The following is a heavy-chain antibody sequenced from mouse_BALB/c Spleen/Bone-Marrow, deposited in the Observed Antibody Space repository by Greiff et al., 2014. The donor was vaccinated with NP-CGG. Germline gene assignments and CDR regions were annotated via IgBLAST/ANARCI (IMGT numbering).Heavy chain of an antibody. V-gene: IGHV1-82*01. CDR1: GYAFSSSW. CDR3: ARSAYYGSSYGAMDY. J-gene: IGHJ4*01. D-gene: IGHD1-1*01. CDR2: IYPGDGDT. Sequence: QVQLQQSGPELVKPGASVKISCTGSGYAFSSSWMNWVKQRPGQGLEWIGRIYPGDGDTNSNGRFKSKATLTADRSSNTAYMQLSSLTSVDSAVYFCARSAYYGSSYGAMDYWGQGTSVTVSS.